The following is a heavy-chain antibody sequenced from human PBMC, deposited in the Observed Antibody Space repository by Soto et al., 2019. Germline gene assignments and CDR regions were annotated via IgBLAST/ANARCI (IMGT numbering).Heavy chain of an antibody. J-gene: IGHJ6*03. V-gene: IGHV3-23*01. D-gene: IGHD3-10*01. Sequence: GGSLRLSCAASGFTFSSYAMSWVRQAPGKGLEWVSAISGSGGSTYYADSVKGRFTISRDNSKNTLYLQMNSLRAEDTAVYYCAKEGRFGELSYYYYYYMDVWGKGTTVTVSS. CDR1: GFTFSSYA. CDR2: ISGSGGST. CDR3: AKEGRFGELSYYYYYYMDV.